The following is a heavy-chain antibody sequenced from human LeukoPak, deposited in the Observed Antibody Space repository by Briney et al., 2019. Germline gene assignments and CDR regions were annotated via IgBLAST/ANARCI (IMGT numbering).Heavy chain of an antibody. J-gene: IGHJ6*02. D-gene: IGHD5-18*01. CDR2: ISSSSSYI. V-gene: IGHV3-21*01. CDR1: GFTFSSYS. CDR3: AREYTAMDIYYYYGMDV. Sequence: GGSLRLSCAASGFTFSSYSMNWVRQAPGKGLEWVSSISSSSSYIYYADSVKGRFTISRDNAKNSLYLQMNSLRAEDTAVYYCAREYTAMDIYYYYGMDVWGQGTTVTVSS.